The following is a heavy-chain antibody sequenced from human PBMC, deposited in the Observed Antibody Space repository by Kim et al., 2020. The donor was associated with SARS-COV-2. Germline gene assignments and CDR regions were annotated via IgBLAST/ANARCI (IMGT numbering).Heavy chain of an antibody. Sequence: ASVKVSCKVSGYTLTELSMHWVRQAPGKGLEWMGGFDPEDGETIYAQKFQGRVTMTEDTSTDTAYMELSSLRSEDTAVYYCATAPGRGDILRPDGAFDIWGQGTMVTVSS. CDR2: FDPEDGET. CDR3: ATAPGRGDILRPDGAFDI. V-gene: IGHV1-24*01. D-gene: IGHD3-9*01. CDR1: GYTLTELS. J-gene: IGHJ3*02.